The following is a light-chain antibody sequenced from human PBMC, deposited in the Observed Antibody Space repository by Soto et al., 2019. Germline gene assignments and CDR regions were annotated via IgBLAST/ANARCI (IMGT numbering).Light chain of an antibody. CDR2: GAS. CDR3: HQYSIWRT. CDR1: ESVSSN. V-gene: IGKV3-15*01. J-gene: IGKJ1*01. Sequence: VVAMSRAHQRRAGKERGCRCPRASESVSSNLAWYQQKAGQAPRLLIYGASTRATGIPARFSGSGSGPAFTLTIRSLKSEDFAVYYCHQYSIWRTCGQGTKLEIK.